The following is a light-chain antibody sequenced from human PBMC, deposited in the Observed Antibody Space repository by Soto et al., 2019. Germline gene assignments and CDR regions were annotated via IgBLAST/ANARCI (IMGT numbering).Light chain of an antibody. CDR3: HQDGILHCRT. J-gene: IGKJ4*01. Sequence: DIQMPQSPSSLSASVGDRVTITCQASQDMSNYLTWYQQKPGQAPKLLTYNASNLETGVPSRFRGSGSGTDFTFTIRRLQPEDISTYYCHQDGILHCRTFGGGNKVDIK. V-gene: IGKV1-33*01. CDR2: NAS. CDR1: QDMSNY.